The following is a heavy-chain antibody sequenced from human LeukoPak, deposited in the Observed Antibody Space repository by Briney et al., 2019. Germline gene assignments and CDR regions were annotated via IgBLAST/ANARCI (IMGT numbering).Heavy chain of an antibody. D-gene: IGHD2-2*01. CDR3: ARDYGYCSSTSCYQFDY. Sequence: GGSLRLSCAASGFTFSSYWMSWVRQAPGKGLEWVANIKQDGSEKYYVDSVKGRFTISRDNAKNSLYLQMNSLRAEDTAVYYCARDYGYCSSTSCYQFDYWGQGTLVTVSS. CDR1: GFTFSSYW. CDR2: IKQDGSEK. J-gene: IGHJ4*02. V-gene: IGHV3-7*01.